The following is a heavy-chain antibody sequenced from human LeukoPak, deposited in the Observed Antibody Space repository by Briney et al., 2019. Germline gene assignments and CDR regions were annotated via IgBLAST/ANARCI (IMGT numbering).Heavy chain of an antibody. Sequence: ASVKVSCKASGYTFTSYGISWVRQAPGQGLEWMGWISAYNGNTNYAQKLQGRVTMTTDTSTSTAYMELRSLRSEDTAVYYCAREQTLVPAYYYDSSGYGIWGQGTMVTVSS. D-gene: IGHD3-22*01. CDR1: GYTFTSYG. CDR2: ISAYNGNT. V-gene: IGHV1-18*01. J-gene: IGHJ3*02. CDR3: AREQTLVPAYYYDSSGYGI.